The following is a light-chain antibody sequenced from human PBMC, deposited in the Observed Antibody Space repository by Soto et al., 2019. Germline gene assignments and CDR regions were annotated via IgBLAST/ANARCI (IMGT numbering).Light chain of an antibody. V-gene: IGKV1-33*01. Sequence: DIQMTQSPSSLSASVGDIVTITCRASQDITNYLNWYQQKPGKAPRLLLYDASSLETGVPSRFSGSGSGTDFTFTISSLQPEDIATYYCQHYDHLPITFGQGTRLEIK. CDR2: DAS. CDR3: QHYDHLPIT. J-gene: IGKJ5*01. CDR1: QDITNY.